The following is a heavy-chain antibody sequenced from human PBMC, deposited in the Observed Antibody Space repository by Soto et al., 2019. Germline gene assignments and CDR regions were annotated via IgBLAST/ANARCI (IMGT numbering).Heavy chain of an antibody. Sequence: QVQLVESGGGVVQPGRSLRLSCAGSGFTFRSYALHWVRQTPGKGLEWVAVISNDGTKKYYADSVRGRFTISRDNSKNTLFRQIDSLRPEDSAVYYFAHPVPWNYASWGQGTLVTVSS. D-gene: IGHD1-7*01. CDR2: ISNDGTKK. CDR1: GFTFRSYA. V-gene: IGHV3-30-3*01. J-gene: IGHJ4*02. CDR3: AHPVPWNYAS.